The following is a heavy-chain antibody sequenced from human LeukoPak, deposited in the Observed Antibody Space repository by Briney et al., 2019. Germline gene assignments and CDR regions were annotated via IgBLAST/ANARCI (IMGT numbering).Heavy chain of an antibody. V-gene: IGHV3-30*02. Sequence: GGSLTLSCVLSGFTFNNYGILWVRPATGKGLEGVAFIRFYGNKIFYGASVTGRLTISRDNSKNTLDLQLNDLRGHDTALYYCAKGPRGQATDFDSWGKRTLVTVSS. CDR2: IRFYGNKI. J-gene: IGHJ4*02. CDR1: GFTFNNYG. D-gene: IGHD1-26*01. CDR3: AKGPRGQATDFDS.